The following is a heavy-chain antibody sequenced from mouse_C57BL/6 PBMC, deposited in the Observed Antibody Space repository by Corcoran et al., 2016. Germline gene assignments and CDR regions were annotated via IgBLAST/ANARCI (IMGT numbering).Heavy chain of an antibody. V-gene: IGHV9-3*01. CDR1: GYTFTTYG. CDR2: INTYSGVP. D-gene: IGHD2-10*02. Sequence: QIQLVQSGPELKKPGETVKISCKASGYTFTTYGMSWVKQAPGKGLKWMGWINTYSGVPTYADDFKGRFAFSLETSASTAYLQINNLKNEDTATYFCAREGGYGNSAWFAYWGQGTLVTVSA. J-gene: IGHJ3*01. CDR3: AREGGYGNSAWFAY.